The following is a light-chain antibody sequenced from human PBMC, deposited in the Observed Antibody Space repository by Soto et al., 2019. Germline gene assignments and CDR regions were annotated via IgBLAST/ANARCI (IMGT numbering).Light chain of an antibody. CDR3: SSYTTSSTVL. J-gene: IGLJ3*02. CDR2: EVS. V-gene: IGLV2-14*01. Sequence: QLVLTQPASVSGSPGQSITISCTGGSSDIGGYNYVSWYQQHPGKAPQLMIYEVSNRPSGVSNRFSGSKSGNTASLTISGLQAEDEADYYCSSYTTSSTVLFAGGTQLTVL. CDR1: SSDIGGYNY.